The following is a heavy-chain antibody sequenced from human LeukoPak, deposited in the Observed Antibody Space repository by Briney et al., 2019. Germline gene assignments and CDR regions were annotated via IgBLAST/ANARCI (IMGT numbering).Heavy chain of an antibody. CDR2: ISYDGSNK. Sequence: GGSLRLSCAASGFTFSSYGMHWVRQAPGKGLEWVAVISYDGSNKYHADSVKGRFTISRDNSKNTLYLQMNSLRAEDTAVYYCAKDPYGANLDYWGQGTLVTVSS. CDR1: GFTFSSYG. D-gene: IGHD4-17*01. V-gene: IGHV3-30*18. J-gene: IGHJ4*02. CDR3: AKDPYGANLDY.